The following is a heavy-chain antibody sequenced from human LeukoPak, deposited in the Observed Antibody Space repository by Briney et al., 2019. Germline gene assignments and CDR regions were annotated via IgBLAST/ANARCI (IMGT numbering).Heavy chain of an antibody. CDR2: IYHSGST. J-gene: IGHJ6*03. CDR1: GGSISSSNW. CDR3: ARVASGNLYYYYYMDV. V-gene: IGHV4-4*02. Sequence: SGTLSLTCAVSGGSISSSNWWSWVRQPPGKGLEWIGEIYHSGSTNYNPSLKSRVTISVDKSKNQFSLKLSSVTAADTAVYYCARVASGNLYYYYYMDVWGKGTTVTVSS. D-gene: IGHD1-14*01.